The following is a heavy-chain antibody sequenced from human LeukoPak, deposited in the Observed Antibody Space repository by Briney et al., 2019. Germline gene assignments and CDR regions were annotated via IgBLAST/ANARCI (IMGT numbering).Heavy chain of an antibody. CDR2: ISSSGSTI. CDR3: ARDVGPRTENWFDP. Sequence: GGSLRLSCAASGFTFSSYEMNWVRQAPGKGLEWVSYISSSGSTIYYADSVKGRFTISGDNAKNSLYLQMNSLRAEDTAVYYCARDVGPRTENWFDPWGQGTLVTVSS. CDR1: GFTFSSYE. J-gene: IGHJ5*02. D-gene: IGHD1-26*01. V-gene: IGHV3-48*03.